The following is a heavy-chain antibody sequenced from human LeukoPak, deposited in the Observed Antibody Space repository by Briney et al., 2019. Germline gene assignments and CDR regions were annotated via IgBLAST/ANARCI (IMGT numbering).Heavy chain of an antibody. D-gene: IGHD2-2*01. Sequence: SVNLSFNASGYSSISGDYWSWIRQPPGKGLEWIGYIYTSGSTNYSPSLESRVTISVDTSKNQFSLDLSSVTAADTAVYYCARQKCTSTSCLTKNAFDIWGQGTMVTVSS. CDR2: IYTSGST. V-gene: IGHV4-4*09. CDR3: ARQKCTSTSCLTKNAFDI. CDR1: SSISGDY. J-gene: IGHJ3*02.